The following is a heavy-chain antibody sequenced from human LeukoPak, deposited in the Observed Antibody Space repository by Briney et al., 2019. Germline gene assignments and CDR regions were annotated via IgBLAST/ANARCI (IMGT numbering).Heavy chain of an antibody. D-gene: IGHD3-10*01. J-gene: IGHJ4*02. V-gene: IGHV3-21*01. Sequence: PGGSLRLSCTASGFTFKSYTMNWVRQAPGKGLEWVSSISSSGSYIYYTDSVMGRFTISRDNAKDSLYLQMNSLGAEDTAVYYCATDYYASGSLSYWGQGTLVTVSS. CDR3: ATDYYASGSLSY. CDR1: GFTFKSYT. CDR2: ISSSGSYI.